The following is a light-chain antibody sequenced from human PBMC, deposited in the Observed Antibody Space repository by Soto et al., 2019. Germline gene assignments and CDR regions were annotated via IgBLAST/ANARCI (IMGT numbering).Light chain of an antibody. CDR3: QQYGNSLFT. CDR2: GAS. CDR1: ETVSRRY. Sequence: EIVLTQSPVTLSLSPGERATLSCRASETVSRRYLAWYQQKPGQAPRLLMYGASSRATGIPDRFSGSGSGADFTLTISRLEPEDFALYFCQQYGNSLFTFGQGTRLENK. J-gene: IGKJ5*01. V-gene: IGKV3-20*01.